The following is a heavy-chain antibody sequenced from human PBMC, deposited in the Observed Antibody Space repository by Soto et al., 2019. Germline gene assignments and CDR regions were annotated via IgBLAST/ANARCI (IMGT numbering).Heavy chain of an antibody. J-gene: IGHJ4*02. CDR2: ISGSGTTT. V-gene: IGHV3-48*03. CDR1: GFTFSGYE. D-gene: IGHD3-10*01. CDR3: AKTWFGELAHFDY. Sequence: PGGSLRLSCAASGFTFSGYEMNWVRQAPGKGLEWISYISGSGTTTYYADSVKGRFSISRDNSKNTLYLQMNSLRAEDTAVYFCAKTWFGELAHFDYWGQGTLVTVSS.